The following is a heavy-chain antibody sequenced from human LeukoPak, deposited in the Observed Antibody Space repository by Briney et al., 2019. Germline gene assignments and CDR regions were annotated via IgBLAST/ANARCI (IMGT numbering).Heavy chain of an antibody. Sequence: QPGGSLRLSCAASEFTFTNYALSWVRQAPGKGLEWVSAISGSGDSPYYADSVKGRFTISRDNSKNTLFLQMTSLRAEDTAVYYCARDVAPRPYYYMDVWGRGTTVTVSS. CDR2: ISGSGDSP. CDR3: ARDVAPRPYYYMDV. J-gene: IGHJ6*03. D-gene: IGHD6-6*01. V-gene: IGHV3-23*01. CDR1: EFTFTNYA.